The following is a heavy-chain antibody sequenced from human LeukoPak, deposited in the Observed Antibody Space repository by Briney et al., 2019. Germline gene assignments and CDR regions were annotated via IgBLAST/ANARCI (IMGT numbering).Heavy chain of an antibody. CDR2: ISGSGGSP. Sequence: GGSLRLSCAASGFTFSDYYMTWVRQAPGEGLEWVSSISGSGGSPIYADSVKGRFTISRDNSKSTLYLQMNSLRAEDTAIYYCARYCTSTSCAFEYWGQGTLVTVSS. CDR3: ARYCTSTSCAFEY. CDR1: GFTFSDYY. D-gene: IGHD2-2*01. V-gene: IGHV3-23*01. J-gene: IGHJ4*02.